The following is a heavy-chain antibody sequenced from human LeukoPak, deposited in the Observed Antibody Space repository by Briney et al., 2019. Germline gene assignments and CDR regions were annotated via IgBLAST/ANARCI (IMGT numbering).Heavy chain of an antibody. V-gene: IGHV3-74*01. CDR2: ISSDGSST. J-gene: IGHJ3*01. CDR3: ARDRGAPDSFDL. CDR1: GFTFSVYW. Sequence: PGGSLRPSCATSGFTFSVYWMYWVRQAPGKGLVWVSRISSDGSSTTYADSVKGRFTMARDNAKNSLYLQMSSLRAEGTAVYYCARDRGAPDSFDLWGLGTMVTVSS. D-gene: IGHD3-10*01.